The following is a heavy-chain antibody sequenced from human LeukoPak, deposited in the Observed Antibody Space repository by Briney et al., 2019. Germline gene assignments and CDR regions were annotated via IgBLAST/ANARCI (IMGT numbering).Heavy chain of an antibody. J-gene: IGHJ4*02. D-gene: IGHD6-13*01. V-gene: IGHV3-23*01. CDR2: ISGTGGTT. CDR1: GFTFSSYA. CDR3: AKDGTWGSSWHDY. Sequence: GGSLRLSCAASGFTFSSYAMSWVRQAPGKGLEWVSAISGTGGTTYYADSVKGRFTISRDNSKNTLYLQINSLRAEDTAVYYCAKDGTWGSSWHDYWGQGTLVTVSS.